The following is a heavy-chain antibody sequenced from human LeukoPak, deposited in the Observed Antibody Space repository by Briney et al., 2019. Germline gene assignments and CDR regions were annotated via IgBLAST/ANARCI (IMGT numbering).Heavy chain of an antibody. J-gene: IGHJ4*02. V-gene: IGHV3-7*01. CDR3: ASPGSVGDTGMPDY. CDR2: IKQDGSEK. D-gene: IGHD5-18*01. Sequence: GSLRLSCAASGFTFSSYWMSWVRQAPGKGLEWVANIKQDGSEKYYVDSVKGRFTISRDNAKNSLYLQMNSLRAEDTAVYYCASPGSVGDTGMPDYWGQGTLVTVSS. CDR1: GFTFSSYW.